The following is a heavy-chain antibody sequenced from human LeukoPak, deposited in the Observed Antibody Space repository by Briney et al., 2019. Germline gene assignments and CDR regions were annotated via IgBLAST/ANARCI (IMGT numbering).Heavy chain of an antibody. D-gene: IGHD1-1*01. V-gene: IGHV3-74*01. J-gene: IGHJ4*02. CDR3: AKKGQADDDGKHD. CDR1: GFTFSSYW. Sequence: PGGSLRLSCAASGFTFSSYWMNWVRHAPGKGLVWVARIKPDGSSISSADSVKGRFTISRDNSKNTLYLQMNNLRVDDTAVYYCAKKGQADDDGKHDWGQGTLVTVSS. CDR2: IKPDGSSI.